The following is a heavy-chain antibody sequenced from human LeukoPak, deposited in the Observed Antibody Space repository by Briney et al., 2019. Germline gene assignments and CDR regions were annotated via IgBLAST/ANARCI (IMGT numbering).Heavy chain of an antibody. J-gene: IGHJ1*01. D-gene: IGHD2-15*01. CDR3: AREEEYLRYCSGGSCYSSGFGRLEH. CDR1: GFTFSTYA. CDR2: ISFDGTNK. Sequence: GGSLRLSCAASGFTFSTYAMHWVRQAPGKGLEWVAVISFDGTNKYYADSVKGRFTISRDNSKNALYLQVNSLRGEDTALYYCAREEEYLRYCSGGSCYSSGFGRLEHWGQGTLVTVSS. V-gene: IGHV3-30-3*01.